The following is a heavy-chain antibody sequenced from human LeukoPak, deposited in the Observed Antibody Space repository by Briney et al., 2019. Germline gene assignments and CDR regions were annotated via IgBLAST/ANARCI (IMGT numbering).Heavy chain of an antibody. CDR1: GFTFSDYW. CDR3: ARDLGVIVHPSDY. V-gene: IGHV3-74*01. D-gene: IGHD3-16*02. Sequence: PGGSLRLSCAASGFTFSDYWIYWVRQAPGKGLVWVSHITSDGTRTNYADSVKGRFTISRDNAKNSLYLQMNSLRAEDTAVYYCARDLGVIVHPSDYWGQGTLVTVSS. CDR2: ITSDGTRT. J-gene: IGHJ4*02.